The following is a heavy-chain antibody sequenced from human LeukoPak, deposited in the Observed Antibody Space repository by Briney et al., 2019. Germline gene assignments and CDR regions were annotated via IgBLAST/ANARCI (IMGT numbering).Heavy chain of an antibody. J-gene: IGHJ4*02. CDR1: GFTFSSYP. CDR2: ISGSGGST. CDR3: AKAERYCSSTSCPPWYFDY. D-gene: IGHD2-2*01. V-gene: IGHV3-23*01. Sequence: GGSLRLSCAASGFTFSSYPMSWVRQAPGKGLEWVSAISGSGGSTYYADSVKGRFTISRDHSKNTLYLQMNSLRAEDTAVYYCAKAERYCSSTSCPPWYFDYWGQGTLVTVSS.